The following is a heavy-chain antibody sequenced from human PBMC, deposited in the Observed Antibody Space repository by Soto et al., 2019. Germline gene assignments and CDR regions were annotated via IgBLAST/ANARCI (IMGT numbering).Heavy chain of an antibody. CDR2: INHSGST. Sequence: PSETLSLTCAVYGGSFSGYYWSWIRQPPGKGLEWIGEINHSGSTNYNPSLKSRVTISVDTSKNQFSLKLSSVTAADTAVYYCATGAVARGDYWGQGTLVTVSS. CDR1: GGSFSGYY. CDR3: ATGAVARGDY. V-gene: IGHV4-34*01. D-gene: IGHD6-19*01. J-gene: IGHJ4*02.